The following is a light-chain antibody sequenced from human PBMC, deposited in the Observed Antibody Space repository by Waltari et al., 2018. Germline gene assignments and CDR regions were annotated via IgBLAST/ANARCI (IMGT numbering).Light chain of an antibody. CDR1: QSVGRT. CDR2: DAS. CDR3: QKYGRLPAT. J-gene: IGKJ1*01. Sequence: EIVLTQSPGTLSLSPGQRATLFCRASQSVGRTLAWYQQKPGQAPRILIYDASTRATGIPDRFSATGSGTDFILTISRLEPEDFAAYYCQKYGRLPATFGRGTTVEIK. V-gene: IGKV3-20*01.